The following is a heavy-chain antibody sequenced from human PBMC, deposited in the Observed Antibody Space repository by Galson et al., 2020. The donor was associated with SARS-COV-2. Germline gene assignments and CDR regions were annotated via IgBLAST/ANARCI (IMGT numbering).Heavy chain of an antibody. CDR2: IFYAGNT. J-gene: IGHJ4*02. D-gene: IGHD1-26*01. CDR1: GGSISSSNHY. V-gene: IGHV4-39*07. CDR3: ARHRESLDATTGFDY. Sequence: PETLSPTCSVYGGSISSSNHYWAWIRQHPGRGQEWTGSIFYAGNTYYNSSLTTRVTISIDTSKNQFSLELSYVTAADKAYYYRARHRESLDATTGFDYWGRGTLVTVSS.